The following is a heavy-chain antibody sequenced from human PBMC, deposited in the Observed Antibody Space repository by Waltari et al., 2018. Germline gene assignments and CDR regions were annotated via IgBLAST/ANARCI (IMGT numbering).Heavy chain of an antibody. CDR3: ARQLLLWFGELDMDV. D-gene: IGHD3-10*01. Sequence: QLQLQASGPGLVNPSETLSLTCTVSGGSIGSSSYYRGWIRQPPGKGLEWSGSIYYSGSTYYNPSLKSRVTISVDTSKNQFSLKLSSVTAADTAVYYCARQLLLWFGELDMDVWGQGTTVTVSS. J-gene: IGHJ6*02. CDR2: IYYSGST. CDR1: GGSIGSSSYY. V-gene: IGHV4-39*01.